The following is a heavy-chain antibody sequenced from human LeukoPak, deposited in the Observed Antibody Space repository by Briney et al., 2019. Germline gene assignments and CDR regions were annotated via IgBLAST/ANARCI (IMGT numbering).Heavy chain of an antibody. J-gene: IGHJ4*02. Sequence: PGRSLRLSCAASGFTFSSNAMHWVRQAPGKGLEWVAVISYDGSNKYYADSVKGRFTISRDNSKNTLYLQMNSLRAEDTAVYYCAREGSGSYPPFDYWGQGTLVTASS. CDR2: ISYDGSNK. V-gene: IGHV3-30*01. CDR3: AREGSGSYPPFDY. D-gene: IGHD1-26*01. CDR1: GFTFSSNA.